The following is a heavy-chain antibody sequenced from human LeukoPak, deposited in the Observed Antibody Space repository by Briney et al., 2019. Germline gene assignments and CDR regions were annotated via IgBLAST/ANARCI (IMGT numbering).Heavy chain of an antibody. Sequence: PSETLSLTCTVSGGSIGGYFWTWIRQAPGKGLEWIGHIYYSGNTNYDPSLKNRVSISVDTSKNQISLKLTSVTSADTAKYYCARVRDSYYDNCGYYDYWGQGTLVTVSS. CDR1: GGSIGGYF. V-gene: IGHV4-59*01. CDR3: ARVRDSYYDNCGYYDY. CDR2: IYYSGNT. J-gene: IGHJ4*02. D-gene: IGHD3-22*01.